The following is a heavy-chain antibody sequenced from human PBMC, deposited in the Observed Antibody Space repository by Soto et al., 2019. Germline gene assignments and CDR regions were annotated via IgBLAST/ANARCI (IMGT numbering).Heavy chain of an antibody. CDR2: INHSGST. CDR1: GGSFSGYY. D-gene: IGHD6-6*01. CDR3: ARGGRGSSSSNWFDP. V-gene: IGHV4-34*01. Sequence: SETLSLTCAVYGGSFSGYYWSWIRQPPGKGLEWIGEINHSGSTNYNPSLKSRVTISVDTSKNQFSLKLSSVTAADTAVYYCARGGRGSSSSNWFDPWGQGTLVTVSS. J-gene: IGHJ5*02.